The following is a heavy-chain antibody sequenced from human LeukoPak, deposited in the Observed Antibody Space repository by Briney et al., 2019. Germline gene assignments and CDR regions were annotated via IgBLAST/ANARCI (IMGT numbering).Heavy chain of an antibody. J-gene: IGHJ4*02. CDR3: AKWGRNYDILTGYSTFDY. Sequence: WGSLRLSCAASGFTFSSYDMSWVRQAPGKGLEWVSAISGSGGSTYYADSVKGRFTISRDKSKITLYLQMNSLRAEDTAVYYCAKWGRNYDILTGYSTFDYWGQGTLVTVSS. D-gene: IGHD3-9*01. V-gene: IGHV3-23*01. CDR2: ISGSGGST. CDR1: GFTFSSYD.